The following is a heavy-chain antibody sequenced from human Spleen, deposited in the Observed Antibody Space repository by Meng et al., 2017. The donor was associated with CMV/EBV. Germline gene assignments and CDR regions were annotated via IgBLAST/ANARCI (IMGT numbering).Heavy chain of an antibody. D-gene: IGHD6-6*01. V-gene: IGHV1-2*02. CDR2: INPKSGGT. Sequence: ASVKVSCKASGYIFSGSYIHWVRQAPRHGLEWMGWINPKSGGTNYAQKFQGRVTITTDESTSTAYMELSSLRSEDTAVYYCARGAARRRYYYYGMDVWGQGTTVTVSS. J-gene: IGHJ6*02. CDR3: ARGAARRRYYYYGMDV. CDR1: GYIFSGSY.